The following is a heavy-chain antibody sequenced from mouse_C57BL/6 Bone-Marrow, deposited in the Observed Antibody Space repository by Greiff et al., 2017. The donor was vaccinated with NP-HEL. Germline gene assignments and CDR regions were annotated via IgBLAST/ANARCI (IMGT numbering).Heavy chain of an antibody. J-gene: IGHJ2*01. V-gene: IGHV5-12*01. Sequence: EVKVVDSGGGLVQPGGSLKLSCAASGFTFSDYYMYWVRQTPEKRLEWVAYISNGGGSTYYPDTVKGRFTISRDNAKNTLYLQMSRLKSEDTAMYYCARHDDGSSLGYWGQGTTLTVSS. CDR3: ARHDDGSSLGY. CDR2: ISNGGGST. D-gene: IGHD1-1*01. CDR1: GFTFSDYY.